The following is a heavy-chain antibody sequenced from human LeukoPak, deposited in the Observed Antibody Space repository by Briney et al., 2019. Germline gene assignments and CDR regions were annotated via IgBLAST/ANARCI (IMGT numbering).Heavy chain of an antibody. J-gene: IGHJ3*02. D-gene: IGHD3-22*01. CDR3: ASLEVVHAFDI. CDR2: INPSGGST. V-gene: IGHV1-46*01. CDR1: GYTFTSYY. Sequence: ASVKVSCKASGYTFTSYYMHWVRQAPRQGLEWMGIINPSGGSTSYAQKFQGRVTMTRDTSTSTVYMELSSLRSEDTAVYSCASLEVVHAFDIWGQGTTVTVSS.